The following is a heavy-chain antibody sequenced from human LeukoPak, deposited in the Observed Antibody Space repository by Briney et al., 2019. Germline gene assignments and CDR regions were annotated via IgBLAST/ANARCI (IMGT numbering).Heavy chain of an antibody. CDR2: ISSSGST. Sequence: SETLSLTCTVSGGSNNSGSYYWTWIRQPAGKGLEWIGRISSSGSTNYNPSLKSRVTISVDTFKNQFSLKLSSVTAADTAVYYCARGAAVAFDNWGQGTLVTVSS. CDR1: GGSNNSGSYY. D-gene: IGHD6-19*01. J-gene: IGHJ4*02. CDR3: ARGAAVAFDN. V-gene: IGHV4-61*02.